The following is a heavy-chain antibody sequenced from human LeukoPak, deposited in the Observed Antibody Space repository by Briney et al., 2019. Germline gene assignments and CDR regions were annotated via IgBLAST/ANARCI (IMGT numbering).Heavy chain of an antibody. CDR2: IYYSGST. CDR1: GGSISSYY. CDR3: ARHEGAAAADADYFDY. V-gene: IGHV4-59*08. D-gene: IGHD6-13*01. J-gene: IGHJ4*02. Sequence: SETLSLTCTVSGGSISSYYWSWIRQPPGKGLEWIGYIYYSGSTNYNPSLKSRVTISVDTSKNQFSLKLSSVTAADTAVYYCARHEGAAAADADYFDYWGQGTLVTVSS.